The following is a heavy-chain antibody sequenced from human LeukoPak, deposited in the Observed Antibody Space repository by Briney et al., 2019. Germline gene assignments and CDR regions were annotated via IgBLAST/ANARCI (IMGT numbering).Heavy chain of an antibody. CDR2: INHSGST. V-gene: IGHV4-34*01. CDR3: ARELPGIAVAAVDY. J-gene: IGHJ4*02. CDR1: GGSFSGYY. D-gene: IGHD6-19*01. Sequence: PSETLSLTCAVYGGSFSGYYWSWIRQPPGKGLEWIGEINHSGSTNYNPSLKSRVTISVDTSKNQFSLKLSSVTAADTAVYYCARELPGIAVAAVDYWGQGTLVTVSS.